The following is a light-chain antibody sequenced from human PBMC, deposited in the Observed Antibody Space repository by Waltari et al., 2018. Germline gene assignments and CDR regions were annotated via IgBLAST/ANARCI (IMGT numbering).Light chain of an antibody. CDR2: GAS. Sequence: VLTQSPGTLSLCPGERATLSCRASQSITKKCFAWYQQKPGQAPRLLIYGASSRAAGIPDRFSGSGSGTDFTLTISRLEPEDSAVYYCQQYGSSVMYTFGQGTKLEIK. CDR3: QQYGSSVMYT. CDR1: QSITKKC. V-gene: IGKV3-20*01. J-gene: IGKJ2*01.